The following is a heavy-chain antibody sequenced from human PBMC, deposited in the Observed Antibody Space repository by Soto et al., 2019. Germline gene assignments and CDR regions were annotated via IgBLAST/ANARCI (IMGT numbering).Heavy chain of an antibody. CDR1: GFPFSSYW. CDR3: AREYYGLLTGYYTDY. V-gene: IGHV3-74*01. J-gene: IGHJ4*02. D-gene: IGHD3-9*01. CDR2: ISGDGVTT. Sequence: EVQLVESGGDLVQRAGSLRLSCAASGFPFSSYWMHWVRHTPGKGLDWVARISGDGVTTYYADSVTGRFTVSRDNAKNTLSLQISGLRAEDTAVYYCAREYYGLLTGYYTDYWGQGTLVSVSS.